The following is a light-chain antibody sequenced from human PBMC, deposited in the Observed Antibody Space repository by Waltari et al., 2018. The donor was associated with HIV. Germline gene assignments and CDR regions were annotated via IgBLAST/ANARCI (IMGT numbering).Light chain of an antibody. CDR2: EVN. CDR3: SSYTSSSTLVL. CDR1: SSDIGGYKY. V-gene: IGLV2-14*01. J-gene: IGLJ3*02. Sequence: QSALTQPASVSGSPGQSITISCTGTSSDIGGYKYVSWYQQHPGKAPKLIIYEVNTRPSGVSNRFSGSKSGHTASLTISGLQAEDEADYYCSSYTSSSTLVLFGGGTKLTVL.